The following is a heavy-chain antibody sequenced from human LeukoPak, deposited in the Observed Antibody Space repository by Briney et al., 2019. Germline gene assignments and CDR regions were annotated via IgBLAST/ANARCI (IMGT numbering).Heavy chain of an antibody. J-gene: IGHJ4*02. D-gene: IGHD6-13*01. CDR1: GGTFSSYA. V-gene: IGHV1-46*01. Sequence: ASVKVSCKASGGTFSSYAVSWVRQAPGQGLEWMGIINPSGGSTSYAQKFQGRVTMTRDMSTSTVYMELSSLRSEDTAVYYCARRVGYSSSLDYWGQGTLVTVSS. CDR3: ARRVGYSSSLDY. CDR2: INPSGGST.